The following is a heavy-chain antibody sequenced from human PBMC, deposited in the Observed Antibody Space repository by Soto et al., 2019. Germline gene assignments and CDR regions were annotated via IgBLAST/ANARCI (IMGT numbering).Heavy chain of an antibody. D-gene: IGHD3-3*01. CDR2: ISGSGGNT. V-gene: IGHV3-23*01. CDR3: ARDILGGSYDFSH. J-gene: IGHJ1*01. Sequence: GGSLRLSCAASGFTFSSYAMSWVRQAPGKGLEWVSAISGSGGNTYYADSVKGRFTISRDSPKNTLYLHMNSLRAEDTAVYHCARDILGGSYDFSHGGQGALVTVSS. CDR1: GFTFSSYA.